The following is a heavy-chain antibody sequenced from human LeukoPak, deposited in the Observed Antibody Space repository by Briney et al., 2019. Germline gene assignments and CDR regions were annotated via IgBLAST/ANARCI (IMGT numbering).Heavy chain of an antibody. CDR1: GDSVSNGHYD. CDR2: IYYSGST. V-gene: IGHV4-61*01. Sequence: SETLSLTCAVSGDSVSNGHYDWSWIRQPPGKGLEWIGYIYYSGSTNYNSSLKSRVTISVDRAKNQFKNQFSLRLSSVTAADTAVYYRERVARVVVPKVPSSWGRESLVTVSS. CDR3: ERVARVVVPKVPSS. D-gene: IGHD3-22*01. J-gene: IGHJ4*02.